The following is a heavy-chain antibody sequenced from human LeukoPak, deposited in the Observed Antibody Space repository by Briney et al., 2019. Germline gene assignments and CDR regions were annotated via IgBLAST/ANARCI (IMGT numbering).Heavy chain of an antibody. V-gene: IGHV3-53*01. Sequence: GGSLRLSCAASGFTASSNSINWARQAPGKGLEWVSLIYSDGSTYADSVKGRFTISRDNSKNTVHLQMNSLRAEDTAVYYCARVTTWSGSPMDVWGQGTTVTVSS. CDR2: IYSDGST. J-gene: IGHJ6*02. D-gene: IGHD3-3*01. CDR3: ARVTTWSGSPMDV. CDR1: GFTASSNS.